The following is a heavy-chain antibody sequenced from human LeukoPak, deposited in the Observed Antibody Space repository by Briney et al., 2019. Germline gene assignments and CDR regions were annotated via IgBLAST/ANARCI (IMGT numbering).Heavy chain of an antibody. CDR2: IYYSGST. V-gene: IGHV4-31*03. CDR3: ARALYSNLPFDY. D-gene: IGHD4-11*01. CDR1: GGSISSGVYY. J-gene: IGHJ4*02. Sequence: SQTLSLTCTVSGGSISSGVYYWSWIRQHPGKGLEWIGYIYYSGSTHYNPSLKSRVTISVDTSKNQFSLKLSSVTAADTAVYYCARALYSNLPFDYWGQGTLVTVSS.